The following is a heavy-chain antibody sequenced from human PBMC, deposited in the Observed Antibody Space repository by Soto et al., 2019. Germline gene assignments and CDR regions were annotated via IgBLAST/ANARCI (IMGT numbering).Heavy chain of an antibody. D-gene: IGHD3-22*01. CDR2: IYYSGST. V-gene: IGHV4-31*03. CDR3: ARERRDDYESSYYGMDV. CDR1: VGSISNGGYY. Sequence: PSEPLSLTCTVSVGSISNGGYYWSWIRQHPGKGLEWIGYIYYSGSTYYNPSLMSRVTISVDTSKNQFSLKLSSVAAADTAVYYCARERRDDYESSYYGMDVRGQGTTDTVSS. J-gene: IGHJ6*02.